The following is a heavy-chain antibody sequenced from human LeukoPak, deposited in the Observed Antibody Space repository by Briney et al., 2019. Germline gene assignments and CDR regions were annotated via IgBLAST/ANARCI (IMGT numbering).Heavy chain of an antibody. CDR1: GGSFSGYY. J-gene: IGHJ5*02. CDR2: INHSGST. CDR3: ARGRGWRNWFDP. Sequence: PSETLSLTCAVYGGSFSGYYWSWIRQPPGKGLEWIGEINHSGSTNYNPSLKSRVTISVDTSKNQFSLKLSSVTAADTAVYYCARGRGWRNWFDPWGQGTLVTVSS. D-gene: IGHD6-19*01. V-gene: IGHV4-34*01.